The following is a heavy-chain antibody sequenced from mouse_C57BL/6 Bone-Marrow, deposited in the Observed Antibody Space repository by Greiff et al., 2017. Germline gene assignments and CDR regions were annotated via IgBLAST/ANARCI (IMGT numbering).Heavy chain of an antibody. J-gene: IGHJ1*03. CDR3: ARCPDGYYRYFDV. CDR1: GYTFTSYT. Sequence: VQLQQSGAELARPGASVKMSCKASGYTFTSYTMHWVKQRPGQGLEWIGYINPSSGYTKYNQKFKDKATLTADKSSSTAYMQLSSLTSEDSAVYYCARCPDGYYRYFDVWGTGTTVTVSS. CDR2: INPSSGYT. D-gene: IGHD2-3*01. V-gene: IGHV1-4*01.